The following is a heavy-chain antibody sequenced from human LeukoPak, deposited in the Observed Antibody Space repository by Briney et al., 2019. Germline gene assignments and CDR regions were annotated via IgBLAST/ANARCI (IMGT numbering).Heavy chain of an antibody. V-gene: IGHV4-38-2*01. Sequence: PSETLSLTCAVSGYSISSGYYWGWIRRPPGKGLEWLRIIYHSGSTYYNPSLKSRVTISVDTSKNQFSLKLSSVTAADTAVYYCARAASSGGDYFDYWGQGTLVTVSS. CDR3: ARAASSGGDYFDY. D-gene: IGHD1-1*01. J-gene: IGHJ4*02. CDR1: GYSISSGYY. CDR2: IYHSGST.